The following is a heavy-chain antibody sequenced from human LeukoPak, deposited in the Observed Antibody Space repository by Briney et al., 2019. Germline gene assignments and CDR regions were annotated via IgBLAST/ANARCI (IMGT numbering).Heavy chain of an antibody. J-gene: IGHJ2*01. CDR3: ARDYYYDSSGHKSGYFDL. CDR1: GGTFSSYA. V-gene: IGHV1-8*02. CDR2: MHPNSGNT. D-gene: IGHD3-22*01. Sequence: ASVKVSCKASGGTFSSYAISWVRQATGQGLEWMGWMHPNSGNTGYAQKFQGRVTMTRNTSTTTAYMELSGLTSEDTAVYYCARDYYYDSSGHKSGYFDLWGRGTLVTVSS.